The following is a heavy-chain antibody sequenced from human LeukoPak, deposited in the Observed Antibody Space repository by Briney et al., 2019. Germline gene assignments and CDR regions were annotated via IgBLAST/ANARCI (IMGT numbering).Heavy chain of an antibody. CDR3: APDTIFGAY. CDR1: GFTFSTYN. Sequence: GGSLRLSCAASGFTFSTYNMNWVRQAPGKGLEWVSSTSSSSGHIYYADSVKGRFTISRDNAKNSLYLQMNSLRAEDTAVYYCAPDTIFGAYWGQGTLVTVSS. D-gene: IGHD3-3*01. J-gene: IGHJ4*02. CDR2: TSSSSGHI. V-gene: IGHV3-21*01.